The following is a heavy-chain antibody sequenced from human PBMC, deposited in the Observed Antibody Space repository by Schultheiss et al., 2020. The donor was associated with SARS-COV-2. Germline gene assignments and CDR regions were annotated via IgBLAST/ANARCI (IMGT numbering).Heavy chain of an antibody. D-gene: IGHD6-13*01. J-gene: IGHJ4*02. V-gene: IGHV4-59*08. CDR3: ARQRQQLVRY. CDR2: IYHSGST. CDR1: GGSISSYY. Sequence: SQTLSLTCTVSGGSISSYYWSWIRQPPGKGLEWIGRIYHSGSTYYNPSLKSRVTISVDTSKNQFSLKLSSVTAADTAVYYCARQRQQLVRYWGQGTLVTVSS.